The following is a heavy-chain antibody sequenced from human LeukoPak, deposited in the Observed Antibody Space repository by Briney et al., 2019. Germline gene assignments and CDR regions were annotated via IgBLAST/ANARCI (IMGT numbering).Heavy chain of an antibody. CDR1: GFTFSSNY. J-gene: IGHJ3*02. CDR3: ARDRPSYSSDWQRPGAFDI. CDR2: IYSGGST. Sequence: PGGSLRLSCAASGFTFSSNYMSWVRQAPGKGLEWVSVIYSGGSTYYADSVKGRFTISRDNSKNTLYLQMNSLRAEDTAVYYCARDRPSYSSDWQRPGAFDIWGQGTMVTVSS. V-gene: IGHV3-53*01. D-gene: IGHD6-19*01.